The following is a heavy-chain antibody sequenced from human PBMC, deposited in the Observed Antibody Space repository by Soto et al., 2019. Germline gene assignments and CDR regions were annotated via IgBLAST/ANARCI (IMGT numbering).Heavy chain of an antibody. Sequence: SETLSLTCTVSGGSVSSGSYYWSWIRQPPGKGLEWIGYIYYSGSTNYNPSLKSRVTISVDTSKNQFSLKLSSVTVADTAVYYCARSQLRYFDWLLYSIDYWGQGTLVTVSS. J-gene: IGHJ4*02. V-gene: IGHV4-61*01. D-gene: IGHD3-9*01. CDR3: ARSQLRYFDWLLYSIDY. CDR1: GGSVSSGSYY. CDR2: IYYSGST.